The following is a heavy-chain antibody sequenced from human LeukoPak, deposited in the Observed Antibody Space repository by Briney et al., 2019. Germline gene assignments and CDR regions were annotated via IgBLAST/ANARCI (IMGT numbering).Heavy chain of an antibody. D-gene: IGHD3-10*01. CDR3: ARGAAMVRGVISS. J-gene: IGHJ4*02. CDR2: LYYSGST. Sequence: SETLSLTCTVSGGSISSSSYYWGCIRQPPGKGLEWIGTLYYSGSTYYNPPLKSRVTISVDTSKNQFSLKLSSVTAADTAVYYCARGAAMVRGVISSWGQGTLVTVSS. CDR1: GGSISSSSYY. V-gene: IGHV4-39*07.